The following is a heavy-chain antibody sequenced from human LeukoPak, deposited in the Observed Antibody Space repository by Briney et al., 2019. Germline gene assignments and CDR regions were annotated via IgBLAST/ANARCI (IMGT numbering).Heavy chain of an antibody. CDR2: ISWNSGSI. J-gene: IGHJ4*02. V-gene: IGHV3-9*01. D-gene: IGHD3-22*01. CDR1: GFTFDDYA. Sequence: GGSLRLSCAASGFTFDDYAMHWVRQAPGKGLEWVSGISWNSGSIGYADSVKGRFTISRDNAKNSLYLQINSLRAEDTALYYCAKGGRVSSSLYYYDSSGHTDFDYWGQGTLVTVSS. CDR3: AKGGRVSSSLYYYDSSGHTDFDY.